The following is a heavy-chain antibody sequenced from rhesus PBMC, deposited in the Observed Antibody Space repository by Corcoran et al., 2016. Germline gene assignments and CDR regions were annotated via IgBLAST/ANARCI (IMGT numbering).Heavy chain of an antibody. V-gene: IGHV3S5*01. CDR3: AKGRYYYDSGYYKPFDY. CDR1: GFTFSSYG. D-gene: IGHD3-28*01. CDR2: ISNCGGST. Sequence: DVQLVESGGGLVQPGGSLRLSCAASGFTFSSYGMSWVSQAPGKGLEWVSYISNCGGSTYYADSVKGRFTISRDNSKNTLSLQMNSLRAEDTAVYYCAKGRYYYDSGYYKPFDYWGQGVLVTVSS. J-gene: IGHJ4*01.